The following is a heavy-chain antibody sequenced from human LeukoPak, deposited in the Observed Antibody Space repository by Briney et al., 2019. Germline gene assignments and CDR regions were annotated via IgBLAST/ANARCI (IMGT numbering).Heavy chain of an antibody. V-gene: IGHV3-7*01. CDR3: AKNYGSGKYYFDY. D-gene: IGHD3-10*01. CDR1: GFTFTSYW. J-gene: IGHJ4*02. CDR2: IKQDGSEK. Sequence: GGSLRLSCVASGFTFTSYWMSWVRQAPGKGLEWVANIKQDGSEKYYLDSLEGRFTISRDNAKNSLYLQVNSLRAEDTAVYYCAKNYGSGKYYFDYWGQGTLVTVSS.